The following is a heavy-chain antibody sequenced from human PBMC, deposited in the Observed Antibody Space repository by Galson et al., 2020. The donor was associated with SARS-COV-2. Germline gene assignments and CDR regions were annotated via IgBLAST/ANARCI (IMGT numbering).Heavy chain of an antibody. Sequence: GGSLRLSCAASGFTFSNYAMTWVRQAPGNGLEWVSTIKDDGTATQYADSVKGRFTISRDNSKNTLYLQLNSLRAEDTAVYYCAKAFKYGSGYYYSSFDFWGQGTLVTVSS. D-gene: IGHD3-10*01. CDR3: AKAFKYGSGYYYSSFDF. J-gene: IGHJ4*02. CDR2: IKDDGTAT. CDR1: GFTFSNYA. V-gene: IGHV3-23*01.